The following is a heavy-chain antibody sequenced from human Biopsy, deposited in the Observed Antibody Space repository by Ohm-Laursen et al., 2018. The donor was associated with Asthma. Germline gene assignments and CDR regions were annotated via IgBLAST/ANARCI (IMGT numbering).Heavy chain of an antibody. CDR1: GGTFSSYA. J-gene: IGHJ4*02. V-gene: IGHV1-69*01. CDR2: IIPIFGTA. D-gene: IGHD1-26*01. CDR3: ARAGALIVGATMGY. Sequence: VPSVTLSRQSSGGTFSSYAISWVRQAPGQGLEWMGGIIPIFGTANYAQKFQGRVTITADESTSTAYMELSSLRSEDTAVYCCARAGALIVGATMGYWGQGTLVTVSS.